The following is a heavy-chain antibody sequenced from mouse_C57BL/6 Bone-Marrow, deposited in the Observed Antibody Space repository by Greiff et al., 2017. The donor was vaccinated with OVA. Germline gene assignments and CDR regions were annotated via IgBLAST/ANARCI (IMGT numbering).Heavy chain of an antibody. J-gene: IGHJ3*01. D-gene: IGHD1-1*01. CDR1: GYSFTGYF. V-gene: IGHV1-20*01. Sequence: VQLQQSGPELVKPGDSVKISCKASGYSFTGYFMNWVMQSHGKSLEWIGRINPYNGDTFYNQKFKGKATLTVDKSSSTAHMELRSLTSEDSAVYYCARSLLLRYQFAYWGQGTLVTVSA. CDR2: INPYNGDT. CDR3: ARSLLLRYQFAY.